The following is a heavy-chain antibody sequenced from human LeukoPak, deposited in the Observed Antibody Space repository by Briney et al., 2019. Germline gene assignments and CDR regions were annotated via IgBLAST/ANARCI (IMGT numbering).Heavy chain of an antibody. D-gene: IGHD5-12*01. CDR3: ARGWWLRNYYYGMDV. V-gene: IGHV1-18*01. J-gene: IGHJ6*02. Sequence: ASVKVSCKASGYTFTSYGISWVRQAPGQGLEWMGWISAYNGNTNYAQKLQGRVTMTTDTSTSTAYMELSSLRSEDTAVYYCARGWWLRNYYYGMDVWGQGTLVTVSS. CDR2: ISAYNGNT. CDR1: GYTFTSYG.